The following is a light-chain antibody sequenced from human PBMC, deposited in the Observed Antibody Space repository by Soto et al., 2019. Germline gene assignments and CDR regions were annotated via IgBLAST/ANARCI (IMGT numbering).Light chain of an antibody. CDR2: DAS. CDR3: QQYKIYSQT. V-gene: IGKV1-5*01. J-gene: IGKJ1*01. Sequence: SAASLSAYVGDRVTMTCRASQSISNWLAWYQQKPGKAPKLLIYDASSLESGVPSRFSGSGSGTEFTLTISSLQPDDFATYYCQQYKIYSQTFGQRTNVDI. CDR1: QSISNW.